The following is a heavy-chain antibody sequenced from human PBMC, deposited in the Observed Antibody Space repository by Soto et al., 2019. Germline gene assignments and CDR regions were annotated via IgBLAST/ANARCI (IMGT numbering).Heavy chain of an antibody. CDR1: CFSFSGAW. CDR3: STHVLVGKNWFDP. Sequence: VGSLRLSCSSSCFSFSGAWMHLVRNCPFKGLEWVGRIKSKADGGTIDYAPPVKGKFTISRDDSKNTLYLQMNSLETEDTGVYYCSTHVLVGKNWFDPWGQGTLVTVSS. D-gene: IGHD1-1*01. CDR2: IKSKADGGTI. V-gene: IGHV3-15*07. J-gene: IGHJ5*02.